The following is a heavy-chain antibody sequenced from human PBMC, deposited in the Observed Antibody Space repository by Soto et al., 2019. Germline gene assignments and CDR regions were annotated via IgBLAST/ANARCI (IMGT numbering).Heavy chain of an antibody. CDR1: GGSIRSSSYY. D-gene: IGHD1-26*01. V-gene: IGHV4-39*01. CDR2: IYYTGST. J-gene: IGHJ6*02. CDR3: GRRPKSGSSHYYGVDV. Sequence: PSETLSLTCTVSGGSIRSSSYYWDWIRQPPGKGLEWIGHIYYTGSTYYIPSLKSRVTISIDTSKNQFSLNLSSVTATDTAVYYCGRRPKSGSSHYYGVDVWGQGTTVTVSS.